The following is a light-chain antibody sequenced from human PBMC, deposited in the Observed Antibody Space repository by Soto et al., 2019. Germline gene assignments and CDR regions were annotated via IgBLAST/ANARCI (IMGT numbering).Light chain of an antibody. J-gene: IGLJ3*02. CDR1: SSDVGSYNR. V-gene: IGLV2-18*02. Sequence: QSALTQPPSVSGSPGQSVTISCTGTSSDVGSYNRVSWYQQPPGTAPKLMIYEVTNRPSGVPNRFSASKSGNTASLTISGLHDAEEADYYCTSSTSSRTWVFGGGTKLTVL. CDR2: EVT. CDR3: TSSTSSRTWV.